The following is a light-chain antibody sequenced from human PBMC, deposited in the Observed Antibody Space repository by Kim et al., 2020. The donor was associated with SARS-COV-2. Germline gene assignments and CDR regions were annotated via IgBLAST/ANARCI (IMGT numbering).Light chain of an antibody. CDR1: NSNIGSNA. CDR3: STWDDSLNGPV. J-gene: IGLJ2*01. Sequence: GQRVTISWSGSNSNIGSNAVSWYHQLPGTAPKLLLYTNNQRPSGVPDRFSGSKSCTSASLAISGLQSEDEADYYCSTWDDSLNGPVFGGGTQLTVL. CDR2: TNN. V-gene: IGLV1-44*01.